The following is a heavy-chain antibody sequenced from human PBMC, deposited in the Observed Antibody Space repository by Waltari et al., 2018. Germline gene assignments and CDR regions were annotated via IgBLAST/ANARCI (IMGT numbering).Heavy chain of an antibody. D-gene: IGHD5-18*01. CDR1: GFSFSSYW. CDR2: ITPDGRAA. CDR3: ARIFHTTSGYYYFDL. V-gene: IGHV3-7*01. J-gene: IGHJ2*01. Sequence: EVQLVESGGDLVQPGGSLRLSCAASGFSFSSYWMSWVRQAPGKGLEWVVNITPDGRAAYFVDSMKGRFSLYRDNPKNSLYLQMNSLRAEDTAVYHCARIFHTTSGYYYFDLWGRGTLVTVSS.